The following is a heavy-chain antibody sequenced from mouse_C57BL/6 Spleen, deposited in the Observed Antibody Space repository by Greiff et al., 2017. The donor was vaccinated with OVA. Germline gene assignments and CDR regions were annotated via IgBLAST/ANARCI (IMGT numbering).Heavy chain of an antibody. Sequence: VQLQQSGAELVKPGASVKLSCKASGYTFTSYWMHWVKQRPGQGLEWIGMIHPNSGSTNYNEKFKSKATLTVDKSSSTAYTQLSSLTSEDSAVYYCASPPIYYDYAWFAYWGQGTLVTVSA. D-gene: IGHD2-4*01. J-gene: IGHJ3*01. V-gene: IGHV1-64*01. CDR2: IHPNSGST. CDR3: ASPPIYYDYAWFAY. CDR1: GYTFTSYW.